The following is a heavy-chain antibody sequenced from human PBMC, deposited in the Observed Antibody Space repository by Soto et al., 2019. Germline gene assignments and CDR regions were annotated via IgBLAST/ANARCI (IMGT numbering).Heavy chain of an antibody. Sequence: GESLKISCKGSGYSFTSYWIGWVRQMPGKGLEWMGIIYPGDSDTRYSPSFQGQVTISADKSISTAYLQWNSLKASDTAMYYCALTFYYDSSGSQYNWFDPWGQGTLVTVSS. J-gene: IGHJ5*02. V-gene: IGHV5-51*01. D-gene: IGHD3-22*01. CDR1: GYSFTSYW. CDR2: IYPGDSDT. CDR3: ALTFYYDSSGSQYNWFDP.